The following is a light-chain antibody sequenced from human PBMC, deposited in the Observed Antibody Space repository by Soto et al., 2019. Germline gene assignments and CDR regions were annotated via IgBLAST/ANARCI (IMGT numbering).Light chain of an antibody. CDR1: QSISSY. CDR2: AAS. V-gene: IGKV1-39*01. CDR3: QQSYSSRG. Sequence: DIHITHSPSSLSSSLVDRVTITCRASQSISSYLNWYQQKPGKAPKLLIYAASSLQSGVPSRFSGSGSGTDFTLTISSLQTEDFATYYCQQSYSSRGFGGGTKVDIK. J-gene: IGKJ4*01.